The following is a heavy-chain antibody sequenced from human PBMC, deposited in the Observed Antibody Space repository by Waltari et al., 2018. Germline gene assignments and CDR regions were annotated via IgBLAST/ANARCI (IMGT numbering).Heavy chain of an antibody. V-gene: IGHV3-48*01. Sequence: EAQLVESGGGLAQPGGSLRLSCEAAGFTFSSANMNWVRQAPGKGLEWVSNIGASGYTTYYAGSVKGRFTISRDKAKNSLYLQMDRRLAEDTAVYYCAKTQLAAFDIWGRGTLVSVSA. CDR3: AKTQLAAFDI. J-gene: IGHJ3*02. CDR2: IGASGYTT. D-gene: IGHD6-13*01. CDR1: GFTFSSAN.